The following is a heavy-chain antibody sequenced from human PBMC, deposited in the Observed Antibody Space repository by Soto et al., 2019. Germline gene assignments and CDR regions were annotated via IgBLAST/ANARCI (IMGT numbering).Heavy chain of an antibody. CDR1: GGSISTDY. V-gene: IGHV4-59*01. Sequence: QVQLQESGPGLVKASETLSLTCTVSGGSISTDYWSWIRQPPGKRLEYIGFIYNGGSPNYSPSLESRVTISPDTSKNQCSLTLSSVTAADTAVYYCARGEWFLRGYGMDVWGRGTTVTVS. J-gene: IGHJ6*02. D-gene: IGHD3-3*01. CDR2: IYNGGSP. CDR3: ARGEWFLRGYGMDV.